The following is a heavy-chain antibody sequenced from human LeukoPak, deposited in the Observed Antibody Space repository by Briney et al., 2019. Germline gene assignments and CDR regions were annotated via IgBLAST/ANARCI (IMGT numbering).Heavy chain of an antibody. V-gene: IGHV3-23*01. D-gene: IGHD2-2*02. CDR2: ISGSCGST. Sequence: PGGSLRLSCAAYGFTFSSYDMSWVRQAPGKGLEWVSAISGSCGSTYYADSVKGRFTISRDNSKNTLYLQMNSLRAEDTAVYYCAKGDCSSTSCYSEYYYYGMDVWGKGTTVTVSS. CDR3: AKGDCSSTSCYSEYYYYGMDV. J-gene: IGHJ6*04. CDR1: GFTFSSYD.